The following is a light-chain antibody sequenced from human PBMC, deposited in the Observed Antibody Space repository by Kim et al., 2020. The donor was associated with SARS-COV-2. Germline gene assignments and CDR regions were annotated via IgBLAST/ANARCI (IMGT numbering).Light chain of an antibody. CDR3: QSRDSGGNVV. Sequence: SSERTQDPAVSVALGQTVRITCQGDSLRSYYATWYQQKPRQAPVLVIYGRNNRPSGIPDRFSGSASGNTASLTISGAQAEDEADFYCQSRDSGGNVVFGGGTQLTVL. J-gene: IGLJ2*01. CDR2: GRN. CDR1: SLRSYY. V-gene: IGLV3-19*01.